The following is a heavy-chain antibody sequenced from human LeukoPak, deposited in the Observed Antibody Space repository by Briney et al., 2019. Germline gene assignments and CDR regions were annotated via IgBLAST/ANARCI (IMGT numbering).Heavy chain of an antibody. CDR3: ARGGRFDG. CDR1: GFTFSSYW. V-gene: IGHV3-7*04. Sequence: GGSLRLSCAASGFTFSSYWMNWARQAPGKGLEWVASINHNGNVNYYVDSVKGRFTISRDNAKNSLYLQMSNLRAEDTAVYFGARGGRFDGWGQGATVT. CDR2: INHNGNVN. J-gene: IGHJ6*02.